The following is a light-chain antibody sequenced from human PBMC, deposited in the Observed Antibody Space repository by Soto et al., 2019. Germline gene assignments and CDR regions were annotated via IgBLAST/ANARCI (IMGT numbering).Light chain of an antibody. V-gene: IGKV1-5*01. Sequence: DIQMTQSPSTLSASVGDRVTITCRASQSISSWLAWYQQKPGKAPKLLIYDASSLESGVPSRFSGSGSGTEFTLTISSLQPDDFATYYCQQHNGYSERMFGQGTKVDI. CDR1: QSISSW. CDR2: DAS. CDR3: QQHNGYSERM. J-gene: IGKJ1*01.